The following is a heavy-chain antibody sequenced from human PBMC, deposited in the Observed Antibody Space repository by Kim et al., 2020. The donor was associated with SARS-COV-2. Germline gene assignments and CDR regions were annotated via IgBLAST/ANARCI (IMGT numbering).Heavy chain of an antibody. Sequence: SETLSLTCTVSGGSISSYYWSWIRQPPGKGLEWIGYIYYSGSTNYNPSLKSRVTISVDTSKNQFSLKLSSVTAADTAVYYCARAVDGGHDYWGQGTLVTVSS. V-gene: IGHV4-59*13. D-gene: IGHD2-15*01. CDR2: IYYSGST. J-gene: IGHJ4*02. CDR1: GGSISSYY. CDR3: ARAVDGGHDY.